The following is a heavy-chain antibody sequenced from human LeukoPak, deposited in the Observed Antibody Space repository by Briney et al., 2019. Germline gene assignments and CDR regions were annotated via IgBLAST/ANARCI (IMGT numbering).Heavy chain of an antibody. CDR1: GYTFTSYD. Sequence: ASVNVSCKASGYTFTSYDIKWVRQTTGQGLEGMGWMNPNSGNTGYAQKCQGRVTITSNTSISTAYMKLSSLRPEDTAVYYCARGGRLQGWFDPWGQGTLVTVSS. CDR2: MNPNSGNT. D-gene: IGHD4-11*01. V-gene: IGHV1-8*03. J-gene: IGHJ5*02. CDR3: ARGGRLQGWFDP.